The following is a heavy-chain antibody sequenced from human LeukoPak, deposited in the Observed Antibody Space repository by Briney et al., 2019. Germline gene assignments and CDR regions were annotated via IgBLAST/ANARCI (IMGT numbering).Heavy chain of an antibody. Sequence: ASVKVSCKASGYTFTGYYMHWVRQAPGQGLEWMGWINPNSGGTNYAQKFQGRVTMTTDTSTSTAYMELRSLRSDDTAVYYCARGTAGQEHDYWGQGTLVTVSS. V-gene: IGHV1-2*02. CDR1: GYTFTGYY. J-gene: IGHJ4*02. CDR3: ARGTAGQEHDY. D-gene: IGHD1/OR15-1a*01. CDR2: INPNSGGT.